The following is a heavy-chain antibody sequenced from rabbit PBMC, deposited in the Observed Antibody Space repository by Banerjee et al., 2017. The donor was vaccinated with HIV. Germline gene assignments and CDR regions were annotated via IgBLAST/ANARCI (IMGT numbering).Heavy chain of an antibody. J-gene: IGHJ4*01. CDR2: INTSSGNT. V-gene: IGHV1S45*01. D-gene: IGHD7-1*01. Sequence: QEQVEESGGDLVKPEGSLTRTCTASGFAFSSSDYMCWGRQAPGKGLEWIACINTSSGNTVYASWAKGRFTISKTSSTTVTLQMTSLTAAATAPYFCARALAAVTGWNFGLWGPGTLVTVS. CDR1: GFAFSSSDY. CDR3: ARALAAVTGWNFGL.